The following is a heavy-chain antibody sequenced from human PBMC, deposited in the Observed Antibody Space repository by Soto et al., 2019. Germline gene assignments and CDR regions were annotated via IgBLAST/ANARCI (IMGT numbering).Heavy chain of an antibody. D-gene: IGHD1-7*01. Sequence: PGGSLILSCAASGFTFSSYWMHWVRPAPGKGLVWVSRINSDGSSTSYADSVKGRFTISRDNAKNTLYLQMNSLRAEDTAVYYCARATGFWNYLRRAFYYGMDVWGQGTTVTVSS. CDR3: ARATGFWNYLRRAFYYGMDV. V-gene: IGHV3-74*01. CDR2: INSDGSST. CDR1: GFTFSSYW. J-gene: IGHJ6*02.